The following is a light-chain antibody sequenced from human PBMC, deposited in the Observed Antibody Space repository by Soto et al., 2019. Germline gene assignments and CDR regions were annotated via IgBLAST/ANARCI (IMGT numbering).Light chain of an antibody. CDR3: SAYTSSTTLLV. Sequence: QSALTQPASVSGSPGQSITVSCTATSSDVGYTFVSWYQHHLGKAPKLLIYDVANRPSGVSTRFSGSRSGDTASLTISGLQAEDEADYFCSAYTSSTTLLVFGTGTKATVL. CDR2: DVA. J-gene: IGLJ1*01. V-gene: IGLV2-14*03. CDR1: SSDVGYTF.